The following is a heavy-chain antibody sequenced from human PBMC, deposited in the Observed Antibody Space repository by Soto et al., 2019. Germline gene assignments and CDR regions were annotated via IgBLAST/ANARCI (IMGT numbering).Heavy chain of an antibody. CDR2: ISGGGGST. V-gene: IGHV3-23*01. D-gene: IGHD2-21*02. CDR1: GFTFTNYA. CDR3: AKGSIVVVTVIRPDDAFDI. Sequence: EVQLLESGGGLVQPGGSLRLSCAASGFTFTNYAMNWVRQAPGKGLEWVSGISGGGGSTYYADSVKGRFTISRDTSKNTLYLHMTSLRADDTAVYYCAKGSIVVVTVIRPDDAFDIWGQGTMVTVSS. J-gene: IGHJ3*02.